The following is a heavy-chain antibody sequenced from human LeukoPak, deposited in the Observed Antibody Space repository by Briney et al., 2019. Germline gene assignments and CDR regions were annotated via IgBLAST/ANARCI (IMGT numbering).Heavy chain of an antibody. CDR1: GYTFTSYG. D-gene: IGHD3-22*01. CDR2: ISAYNGNT. V-gene: IGHV1-18*01. Sequence: GASVKVSCKASGYTFTSYGISWVRQAPGQGLEWMGWISAYNGNTNYAQKLQGRVTMTTDTSTSTAYMELRSLRSDDTAVYYCARDYYDNSGYWYFDLWGRGTLVTVSS. J-gene: IGHJ2*01. CDR3: ARDYYDNSGYWYFDL.